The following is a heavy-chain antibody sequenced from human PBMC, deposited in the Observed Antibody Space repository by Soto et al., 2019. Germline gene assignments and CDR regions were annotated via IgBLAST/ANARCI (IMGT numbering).Heavy chain of an antibody. D-gene: IGHD3-16*01. Sequence: QVQLVQSGAEVKKPGSSVKVSCKAYGDTFSNYTISWVRQAPGQGLEWMGRLIPILGVANYAQKFQGRDTITAYKSTTTAYMELSSLRSADTAVYYCARLAEMVTLTEGYYYYMDVCGKETTVTVSS. V-gene: IGHV1-69*02. CDR1: GDTFSNYT. CDR3: ARLAEMVTLTEGYYYYMDV. J-gene: IGHJ6*03. CDR2: LIPILGVA.